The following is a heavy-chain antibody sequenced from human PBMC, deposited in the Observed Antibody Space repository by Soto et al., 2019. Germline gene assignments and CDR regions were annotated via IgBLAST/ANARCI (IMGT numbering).Heavy chain of an antibody. D-gene: IGHD4-17*01. CDR1: GYTFATYD. Sequence: QVQLVQSGAEVKKPGASVKVSCKAPGYTFATYDFAWVRQATGQGLEWMGWMNPNTGNTGYAQAFRGSVTMTRNTYITTAYMELSSLGSEATAVYFCARRRERSGPYASDYWGEGTLVTVSS. CDR2: MNPNTGNT. J-gene: IGHJ4*02. CDR3: ARRRERSGPYASDY. V-gene: IGHV1-8*01.